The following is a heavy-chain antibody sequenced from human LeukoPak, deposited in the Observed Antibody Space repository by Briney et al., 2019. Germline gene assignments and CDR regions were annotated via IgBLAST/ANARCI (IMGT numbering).Heavy chain of an antibody. CDR3: ARDVAYYGMDV. CDR1: GYTYTSYA. Sequence: ASVKVSCKASGYTYTSYAMHWVRQAPGQRLEWMGWINAGNGNTKNSQKFQGRVTITRDTSASTAYMELSSMRSEDTAVYYCARDVAYYGMDVWGKGTTVTVSS. J-gene: IGHJ6*04. CDR2: INAGNGNT. V-gene: IGHV1-3*01.